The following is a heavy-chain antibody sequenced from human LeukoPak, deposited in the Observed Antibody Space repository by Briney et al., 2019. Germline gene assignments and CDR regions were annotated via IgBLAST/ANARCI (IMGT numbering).Heavy chain of an antibody. CDR3: AREEVVTATTYYYGMDV. CDR1: GGTFSSYA. D-gene: IGHD2-21*02. Sequence: SVKVSCKASGGTFSSYAISWVRRAPGQGLEWMGGIIPIFGTANYAQKFQGRVTMTRDTSTSTVYMELSSLRSEDTAVYYCAREEVVTATTYYYGMDVWGQGTTVTVSS. V-gene: IGHV1-69*05. J-gene: IGHJ6*02. CDR2: IIPIFGTA.